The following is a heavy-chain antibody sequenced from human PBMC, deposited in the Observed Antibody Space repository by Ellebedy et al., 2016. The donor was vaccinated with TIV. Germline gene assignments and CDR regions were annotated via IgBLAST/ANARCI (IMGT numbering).Heavy chain of an antibody. V-gene: IGHV3-7*01. Sequence: GESLKISCTASGFTLSNYWMTWVRQAPGRGLEWVANIHEDGTKKHFVDSVRGRFTISRDDAGNSLFLQMNSLGAEDTAVYYCASAARGHGAYESFWGQGTLVTVSS. J-gene: IGHJ4*02. CDR1: GFTLSNYW. D-gene: IGHD5-12*01. CDR3: ASAARGHGAYESF. CDR2: IHEDGTKK.